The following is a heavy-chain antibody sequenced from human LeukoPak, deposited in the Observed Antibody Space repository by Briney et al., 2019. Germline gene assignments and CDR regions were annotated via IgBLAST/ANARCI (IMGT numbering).Heavy chain of an antibody. Sequence: SQTLSLTCTVSGGSISSDNYYWPWIRQPAGKGLEWIGRMFTSGRTDYDPSLKSRVTISVDTSKNQFSLKLTSVTAADTAVYYCARVSMGSPGTFDIWGQGTMVTVSS. J-gene: IGHJ3*02. CDR3: ARVSMGSPGTFDI. D-gene: IGHD1-14*01. V-gene: IGHV4-61*02. CDR1: GGSISSDNYY. CDR2: MFTSGRT.